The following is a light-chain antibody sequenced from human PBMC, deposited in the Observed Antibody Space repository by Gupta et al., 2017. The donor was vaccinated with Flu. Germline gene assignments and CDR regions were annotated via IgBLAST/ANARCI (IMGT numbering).Light chain of an antibody. Sequence: EIVLTPSPGTLSLSPGESAPLSCRASQSFRLTYLAWYQQKPGQAPRLLFSTASSRATGTPDRFSGCGSGTDFTLTIIRFEPGDSAIYYCQQFGSSPLYSFGQGTKLEIK. J-gene: IGKJ2*03. CDR3: QQFGSSPLYS. V-gene: IGKV3-20*01. CDR2: TAS. CDR1: QSFRLTY.